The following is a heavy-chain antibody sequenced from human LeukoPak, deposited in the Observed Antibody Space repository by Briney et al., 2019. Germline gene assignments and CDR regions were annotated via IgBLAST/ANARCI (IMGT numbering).Heavy chain of an antibody. Sequence: GGSLRLSCAASGFTFSSYAMHWVRQAPGKGLEWVAVISYDGSNKYYADSVKGRFTISRDNSKNTLYLQMNSLRAEDTAVYYCASAGSVAVALEMGYWGQGTLVSVFS. CDR1: GFTFSSYA. CDR2: ISYDGSNK. D-gene: IGHD6-19*01. J-gene: IGHJ4*02. V-gene: IGHV3-30-3*01. CDR3: ASAGSVAVALEMGY.